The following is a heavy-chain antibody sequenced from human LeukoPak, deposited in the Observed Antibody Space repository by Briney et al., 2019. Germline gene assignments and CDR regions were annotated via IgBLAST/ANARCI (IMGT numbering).Heavy chain of an antibody. J-gene: IGHJ6*02. CDR2: IIPVFGTA. D-gene: IGHD6-6*01. CDR1: GGTFSSYA. V-gene: IGHV1-69*13. CDR3: ASHSSSPYYYYGMDV. Sequence: EASVKVSCKASGGTFSSYAISWVRQAPGQGPEWMGGIIPVFGTANYAQKFQGRVSITADESTSTAYMELSSLTSEDTAVYYCASHSSSPYYYYGMDVWGQGTTVTVSS.